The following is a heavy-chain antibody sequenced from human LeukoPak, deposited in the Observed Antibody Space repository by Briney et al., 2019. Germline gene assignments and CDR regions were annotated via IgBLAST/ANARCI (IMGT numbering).Heavy chain of an antibody. J-gene: IGHJ4*02. CDR2: INPNSGGT. Sequence: GASVKVSCKASGYTFTGYYIHWVRQAPGQGLEWMGWINPNSGGTNFAQSFQGRVTMTRDTSISTAYMDLSRLRSDDTAVYYCARQAGNSGYMYYFEYWGQGTLVTVSS. D-gene: IGHD3-22*01. CDR1: GYTFTGYY. CDR3: ARQAGNSGYMYYFEY. V-gene: IGHV1-2*02.